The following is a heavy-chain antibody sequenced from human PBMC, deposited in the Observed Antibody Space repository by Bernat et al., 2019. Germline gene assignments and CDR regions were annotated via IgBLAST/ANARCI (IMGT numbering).Heavy chain of an antibody. J-gene: IGHJ1*01. V-gene: IGHV3-15*01. CDR1: GFTFSNAW. D-gene: IGHD3-22*01. Sequence: EVQLMESGGGLVKPGGSLRLSCAASGFTFSNAWMSWVRQAPGKGLEWVGRIKSKTDGGTTDYAAPVKGRFTISRDDSKNTLYLQMNSLKTEDTAVYYCTTDEYYYDSSGYYYAEYFQHWGQGTLVTVSS. CDR2: IKSKTDGGTT. CDR3: TTDEYYYDSSGYYYAEYFQH.